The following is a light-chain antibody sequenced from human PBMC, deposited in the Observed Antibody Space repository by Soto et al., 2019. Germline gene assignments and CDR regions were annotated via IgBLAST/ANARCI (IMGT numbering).Light chain of an antibody. J-gene: IGKJ1*01. Sequence: IVMRHTLATLSVSTGGRATLSCRASQSISGALAWYQQKPGQAPRLLIYGASTRATSFPARFSGSGSGTDFTLTICSLQSEDFAVYYCQQDNILPWTLCHGGKVDIK. CDR3: QQDNILPWT. V-gene: IGKV3-15*01. CDR1: QSISGA. CDR2: GAS.